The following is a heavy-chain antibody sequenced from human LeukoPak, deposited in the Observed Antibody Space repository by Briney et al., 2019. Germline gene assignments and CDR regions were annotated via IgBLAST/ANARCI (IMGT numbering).Heavy chain of an antibody. Sequence: SETLSLTCTVSGGSISSYYWSWIRQAAGKRLEWIGHISPSGNTNYNPSLKSRVTMSVDTSKNHFSLKLSSATAADTAVYYCARRPYWYFDLWGRGTLVTVSS. CDR2: ISPSGNT. V-gene: IGHV4-4*07. CDR1: GGSISSYY. J-gene: IGHJ2*01. CDR3: ARRPYWYFDL.